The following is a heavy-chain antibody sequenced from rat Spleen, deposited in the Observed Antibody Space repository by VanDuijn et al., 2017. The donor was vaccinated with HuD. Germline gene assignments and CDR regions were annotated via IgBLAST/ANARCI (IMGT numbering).Heavy chain of an antibody. CDR1: GFTFSNYY. J-gene: IGHJ2*01. D-gene: IGHD5-1*01. V-gene: IGHV5-25*01. CDR3: ASQNWELDY. CDR2: ISPSGGNT. Sequence: EVQLVESGGGLVQPGRSMKLSCAASGFTFSNYYMAWVRQAPTKGLEWVASISPSGGNTYYRDSVKGRFTVSRDNAKSTLYLQMDSLRSEDTATYYCASQNWELDYWGQGVMVTVSS.